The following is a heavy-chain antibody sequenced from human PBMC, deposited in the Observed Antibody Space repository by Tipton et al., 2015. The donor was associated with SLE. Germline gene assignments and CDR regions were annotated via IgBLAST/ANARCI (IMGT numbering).Heavy chain of an antibody. CDR1: GFTFSSYA. J-gene: IGHJ6*02. V-gene: IGHV3-23*01. Sequence: GSLRLSCAASGFTFSSYAMSWVRQAPGKGLEWVSSIRNSGDTTYYADSVTGRFTISRDNSKNTLYLQMNSLRAEDTALYYCAKTRGYYYYYGMDVWGQGTTVTVSS. CDR2: IRNSGDTT. CDR3: AKTRGYYYYYGMDV.